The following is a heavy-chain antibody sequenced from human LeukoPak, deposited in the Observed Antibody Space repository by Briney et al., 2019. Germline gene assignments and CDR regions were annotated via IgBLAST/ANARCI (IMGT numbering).Heavy chain of an antibody. J-gene: IGHJ4*02. CDR3: ARDQPIGYNYGYPFDN. CDR2: ISSSGSTI. Sequence: GESMRLACAASGLTFSDYYMSWIRQAPGKGLEWVPYISSSGSTIYYADSVKGRFTISRDNAKNSLYLQMNNLRVEDTAVYYCARDQPIGYNYGYPFDNWGQGTLVTVSS. CDR1: GLTFSDYY. V-gene: IGHV3-11*04. D-gene: IGHD5-18*01.